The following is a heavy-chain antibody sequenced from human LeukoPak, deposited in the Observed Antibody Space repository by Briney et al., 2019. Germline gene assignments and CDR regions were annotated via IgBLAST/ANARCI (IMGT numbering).Heavy chain of an antibody. CDR3: ARDPNPSLFWTGYYTAFHI. J-gene: IGHJ3*02. CDR1: GYTFTSYG. Sequence: APVKVSCKASGYTFTSYGISWVRQAPGQGLEWMGWISAYNGKTNYAQKLQGRVTMSTDRSTSTAYMEVRSLRCEDTGVNYCARDPNPSLFWTGYYTAFHIWGQGTMVTVSS. D-gene: IGHD3/OR15-3a*01. V-gene: IGHV1-18*01. CDR2: ISAYNGKT.